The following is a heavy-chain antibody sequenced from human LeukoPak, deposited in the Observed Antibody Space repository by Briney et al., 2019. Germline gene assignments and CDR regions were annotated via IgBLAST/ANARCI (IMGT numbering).Heavy chain of an antibody. J-gene: IGHJ4*02. Sequence: SETLSLTCTVSGGSISSGSYYWSWIRQPAGTGLEWIGRIYTSGSTNYNPSLKSRVTISVDTSKNQFSLKLSSVTAADTAVYYCARDRGAGSRFDYWGQGTLVTVSS. V-gene: IGHV4-61*02. D-gene: IGHD4-17*01. CDR1: GGSISSGSYY. CDR3: ARDRGAGSRFDY. CDR2: IYTSGST.